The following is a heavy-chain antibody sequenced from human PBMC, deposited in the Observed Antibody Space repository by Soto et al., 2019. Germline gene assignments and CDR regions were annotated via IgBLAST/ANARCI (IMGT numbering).Heavy chain of an antibody. CDR3: TGAYYDINGYSLDP. V-gene: IGHV4-34*01. CDR1: GGSFSGYY. CDR2: INHSGST. J-gene: IGHJ5*02. D-gene: IGHD3-22*01. Sequence: SETLSLTCAVYGGSFSGYYWNWIRQPPGKGLEWIGEINHSGSTNYNPSLKSRVTISVDTSKNQFSLRLSSVTAADTAVYYCTGAYYDINGYSLDPWGQGTSVTVSS.